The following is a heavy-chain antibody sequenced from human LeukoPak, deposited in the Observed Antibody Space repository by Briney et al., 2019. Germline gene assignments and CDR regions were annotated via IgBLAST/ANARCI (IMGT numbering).Heavy chain of an antibody. V-gene: IGHV4-59*01. Sequence: SETLSLTCTVSGGAISSYYWSWIRQPPGKGLEWIGYIYYSGSTNYNPSLKSRVTISIDTSKNQFSLKLSSVTAADTAVYYCAREFRFGGVIVDHLWGQGTLVTVSS. D-gene: IGHD3-16*02. CDR3: AREFRFGGVIVDHL. CDR2: IYYSGST. CDR1: GGAISSYY. J-gene: IGHJ4*02.